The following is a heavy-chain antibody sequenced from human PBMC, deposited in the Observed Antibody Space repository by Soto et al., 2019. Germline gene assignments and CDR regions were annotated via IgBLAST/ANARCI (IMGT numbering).Heavy chain of an antibody. CDR3: ARGHFGVTMDV. V-gene: IGHV3-23*01. CDR2: VNGGGAIT. J-gene: IGHJ6*02. D-gene: IGHD3-3*01. CDR1: EFTFSSYS. Sequence: EVQLLESGGGLVQPGGSLRLSCAASEFTFSSYSMIWVRQAPGKGLELVSGVNGGGAITYYAESVNGRFTLSRDNSKNTLYLQMNSLRAEATAVFYCARGHFGVTMDVWGQGTTVTVSS.